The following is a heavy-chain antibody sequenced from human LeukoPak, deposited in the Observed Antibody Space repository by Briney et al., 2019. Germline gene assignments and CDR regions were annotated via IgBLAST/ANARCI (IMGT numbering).Heavy chain of an antibody. Sequence: PGGSLRLSCAASGFTVSSNYMSWVRQAPGKGLEWVSYISSSSSTIYYADSVKGRFTISRDNAKNSLYLQMNSLRAEDTAVYYCARALPVVTRVYFDYWGQGTLVTVSS. V-gene: IGHV3-48*04. CDR3: ARALPVVTRVYFDY. CDR1: GFTVSSNY. D-gene: IGHD4-23*01. CDR2: ISSSSSTI. J-gene: IGHJ4*02.